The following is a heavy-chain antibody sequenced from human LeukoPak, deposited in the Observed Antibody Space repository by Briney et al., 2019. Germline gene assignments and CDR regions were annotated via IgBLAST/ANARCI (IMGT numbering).Heavy chain of an antibody. CDR1: GASISSSSYF. CDR3: AIAGARYSDTGGLYAFDF. D-gene: IGHD2-8*02. CDR2: VYDGRSY. Sequence: SETLSLTCTVSGASISSSSYFWGWIRQPPGKGLEWIGTVYDGRSYYYNPSVKSRVTISVDASKNQFSLKLNCVTAADTAVYYCAIAGARYSDTGGLYAFDFWGQGTMVTVSS. J-gene: IGHJ3*01. V-gene: IGHV4-39*01.